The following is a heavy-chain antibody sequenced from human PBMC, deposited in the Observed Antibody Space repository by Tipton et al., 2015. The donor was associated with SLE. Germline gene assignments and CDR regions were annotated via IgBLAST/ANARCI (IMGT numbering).Heavy chain of an antibody. V-gene: IGHV4-4*07. CDR3: AREWYDSSGEPRAYYFDY. J-gene: IGHJ4*02. D-gene: IGHD3-22*01. Sequence: TLSLTCTVSGGSISSYYWSWIRQPAGKVLEWIGRIYTSGSTNYNPSLKSRVTMSVDTSKNQFSLKLSSVTAADTAVYYCAREWYDSSGEPRAYYFDYWGQGTLVTVSS. CDR2: IYTSGST. CDR1: GGSISSYY.